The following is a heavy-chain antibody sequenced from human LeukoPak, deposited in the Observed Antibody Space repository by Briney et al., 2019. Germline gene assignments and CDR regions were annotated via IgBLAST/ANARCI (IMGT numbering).Heavy chain of an antibody. CDR2: INPSGGST. D-gene: IGHD6-13*01. CDR3: ARGEGSSWGPGYFDY. V-gene: IGHV1-46*03. CDR1: GYTFTSCY. J-gene: IGHJ4*02. Sequence: ALVKVSCKASGYTFTSCYMHWVRQAPGQGLEWMGIINPSGGSTSYAQKFQGRVTMTRDTSTSTVYMELSSLRSEDTAVYYCARGEGSSWGPGYFDYWGQGTLVTVSS.